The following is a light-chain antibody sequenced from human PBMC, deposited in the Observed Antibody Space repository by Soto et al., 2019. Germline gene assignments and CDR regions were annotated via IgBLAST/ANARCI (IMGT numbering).Light chain of an antibody. Sequence: QSVLTQPPSVSGAPGHRVTISCTGSSSNIGAGYDVHWYQQLPGTAPKLLIYGNSNRPSGVPDRFSGSKSGTSASLAITGLQAEDEADYYCQSYDSSLSGSGVVFGGGTKVTVL. J-gene: IGLJ2*01. CDR2: GNS. V-gene: IGLV1-40*01. CDR1: SSNIGAGYD. CDR3: QSYDSSLSGSGVV.